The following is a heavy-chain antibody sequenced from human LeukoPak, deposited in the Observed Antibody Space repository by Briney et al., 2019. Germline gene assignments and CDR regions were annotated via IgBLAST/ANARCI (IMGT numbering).Heavy chain of an antibody. CDR1: GYSISSGYY. CDR2: IYHSGST. CDR3: ARPSAILTFDY. D-gene: IGHD2-2*01. J-gene: IGHJ4*02. V-gene: IGHV4-38-2*01. Sequence: SETLSLTRAVSGYSISSGYYWGWIRQPPGKGREWIGSIYHSGSTYYNPSLKSRVTISVDTSQNQFSLKLSSVTAADTAVYYCARPSAILTFDYWGQGTLVTVSS.